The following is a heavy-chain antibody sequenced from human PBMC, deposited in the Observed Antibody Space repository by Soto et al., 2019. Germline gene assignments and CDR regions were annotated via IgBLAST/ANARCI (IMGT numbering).Heavy chain of an antibody. CDR1: GCSISSYY. J-gene: IGHJ6*03. V-gene: IGHV4-59*01. Sequence: SETLSLTCTVSGCSISSYYWSWIRQPPGKGLEWIGDIYYSGSTNYNPSLKSRGTISVDTSKNQFSLKLSSVTAADTAVYYCARSRRTQQLARKFYYYYYMDVWGKGTTVTV. CDR2: IYYSGST. CDR3: ARSRRTQQLARKFYYYYYMDV. D-gene: IGHD6-13*01.